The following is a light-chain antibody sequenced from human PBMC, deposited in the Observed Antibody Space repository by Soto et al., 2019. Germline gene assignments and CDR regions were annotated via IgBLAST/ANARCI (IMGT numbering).Light chain of an antibody. CDR3: QQYTSSSRGT. Sequence: DIQMTQSPSTLSASVGDRVTITCRASQNINNWLAWYQQKPGKVPKLLIYTATSLESGVPSRFTGSGSGTEFTLTISCMQPADFATYYCQQYTSSSRGTFGQGTKVE. CDR1: QNINNW. CDR2: TAT. J-gene: IGKJ1*01. V-gene: IGKV1-5*03.